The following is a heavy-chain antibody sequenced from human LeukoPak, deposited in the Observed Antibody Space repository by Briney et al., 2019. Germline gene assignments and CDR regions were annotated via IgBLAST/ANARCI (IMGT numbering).Heavy chain of an antibody. V-gene: IGHV3-7*01. CDR2: IKKTGSET. D-gene: IGHD2-15*01. Sequence: GGSLRLSCAASGFTFSHFWMSWVRQAPGKGLEWVAYIKKTGSETYYVDSVKGRFTITRDNTRNSLFLQMHSLRAEDTAMYFCAREDGYCSDGKCYSYFDSWGQGTLVTVSS. CDR1: GFTFSHFW. CDR3: AREDGYCSDGKCYSYFDS. J-gene: IGHJ4*02.